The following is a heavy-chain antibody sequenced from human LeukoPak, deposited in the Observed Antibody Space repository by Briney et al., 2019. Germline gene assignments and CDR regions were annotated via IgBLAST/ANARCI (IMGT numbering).Heavy chain of an antibody. Sequence: PGGSLRLSCAASGFSFSGYAMNWVRQAPGKGLDWVAFISHDGSNKHYGDSVKGRFTISRDNSKNTLYLQTDSLRAEDTAVYYCARDGWITVTKTPFDSWGQGTLVTVSS. CDR2: ISHDGSNK. J-gene: IGHJ4*02. D-gene: IGHD4-17*01. V-gene: IGHV3-30-3*01. CDR1: GFSFSGYA. CDR3: ARDGWITVTKTPFDS.